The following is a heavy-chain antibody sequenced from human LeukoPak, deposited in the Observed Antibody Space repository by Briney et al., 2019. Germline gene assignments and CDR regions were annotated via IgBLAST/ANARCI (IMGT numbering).Heavy chain of an antibody. D-gene: IGHD2-21*01. J-gene: IGHJ5*02. CDR3: SRDRDSYNWFDP. V-gene: IGHV3-11*01. CDR1: GFTVSSSY. CDR2: ISSSGSTI. Sequence: GGSLRLSCAASGFTVSSSYMSWVRQAPGKGLEWVSYISSSGSTIYYADSVKGRFTISRDNAKNSLYLQMNSLRAEDTAVYYCSRDRDSYNWFDPWGQGTLVTVSS.